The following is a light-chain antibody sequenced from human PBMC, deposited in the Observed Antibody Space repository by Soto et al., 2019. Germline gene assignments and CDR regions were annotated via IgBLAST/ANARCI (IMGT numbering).Light chain of an antibody. CDR3: QQYGSSGT. Sequence: EIVLTQSPATLSLSPGERATLSCRASQSVGSNLAWYQQKPGQAPRLLIYGISIRATGIPDRFSGSGSGTDFTLTISRLEPEDFAVYYCQQYGSSGTFGQGTKVDIK. CDR2: GIS. J-gene: IGKJ1*01. V-gene: IGKV3-20*01. CDR1: QSVGSN.